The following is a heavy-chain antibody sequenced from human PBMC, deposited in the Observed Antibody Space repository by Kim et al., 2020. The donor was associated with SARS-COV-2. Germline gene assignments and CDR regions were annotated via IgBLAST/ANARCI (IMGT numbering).Heavy chain of an antibody. V-gene: IGHV6-1*01. Sequence: YAVSVKSRITITPCTSKIQFSLQLNSVTPGDTAVYYCARVVAGRGASFDIWGQGTLVTVSS. J-gene: IGHJ3*02. CDR3: ARVVAGRGASFDI. D-gene: IGHD6-19*01.